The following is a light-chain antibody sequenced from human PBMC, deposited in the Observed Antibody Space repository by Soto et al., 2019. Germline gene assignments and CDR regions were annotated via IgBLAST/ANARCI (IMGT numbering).Light chain of an antibody. J-gene: IGKJ1*01. CDR3: QQYNTYSWK. Sequence: DIQMTQSPSTLSASVGDIATITCRASQSISSWLAWYQQMPGKAPKLLIYDASSLHSGVPSRFSGSGSGTEFTLTISSLQPDDFATYYCQQYNTYSWKFGQGTKVDIK. CDR2: DAS. V-gene: IGKV1-5*01. CDR1: QSISSW.